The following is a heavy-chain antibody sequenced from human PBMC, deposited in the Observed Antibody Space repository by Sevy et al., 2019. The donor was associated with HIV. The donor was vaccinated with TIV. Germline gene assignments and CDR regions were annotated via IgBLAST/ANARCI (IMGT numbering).Heavy chain of an antibody. J-gene: IGHJ6*03. D-gene: IGHD5-12*01. CDR1: GGSFSGYY. V-gene: IGHV4-34*01. CDR2: INHRGST. Sequence: SETLSLTCAVYGGSFSGYYWSWIRQPPGKGLEWIGEINHRGSTNYNPSLKSRVTISVDTSKNQFSLKLSSVTAADTAVYYCARGGAVATIYRPHNYYMDVWGKGTTVTVSS. CDR3: ARGGAVATIYRPHNYYMDV.